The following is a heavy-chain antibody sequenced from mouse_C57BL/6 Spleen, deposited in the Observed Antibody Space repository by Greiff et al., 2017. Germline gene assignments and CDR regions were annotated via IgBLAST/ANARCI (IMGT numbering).Heavy chain of an antibody. Sequence: QVQLQQSGAELARPGASVKLSCKASGYTFTSYGISWVKQRTGQGLEWIGEIYPRSGNTYYNEKFKGKATLTADKSSSTAYMELRSLTSEDSAVYFCRAYYDYPFDYWGQGTTLTVSS. CDR3: RAYYDYPFDY. J-gene: IGHJ2*01. CDR2: IYPRSGNT. CDR1: GYTFTSYG. V-gene: IGHV1-81*01. D-gene: IGHD2-4*01.